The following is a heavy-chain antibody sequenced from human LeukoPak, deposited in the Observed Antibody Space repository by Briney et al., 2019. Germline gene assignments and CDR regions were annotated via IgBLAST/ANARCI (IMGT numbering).Heavy chain of an antibody. V-gene: IGHV6-1*01. CDR2: TYYRSKWYN. D-gene: IGHD6-13*01. Sequence: SQTLSLTCAISGDSVSSNSAAWNCIRQSPSRGLECLGRTYYRSKWYNDYAVSVKSRITINPDTSKNQFSLQLNSVTPEDTAVYYCARAPGIAAASSSHADYWGQGTLVTVSS. CDR1: GDSVSSNSAA. J-gene: IGHJ4*02. CDR3: ARAPGIAAASSSHADY.